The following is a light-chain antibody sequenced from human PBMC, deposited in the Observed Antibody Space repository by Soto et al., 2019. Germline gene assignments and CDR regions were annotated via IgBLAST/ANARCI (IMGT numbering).Light chain of an antibody. CDR1: QSISSW. V-gene: IGKV1-5*01. CDR2: DAS. CDR3: PQYSHLIT. J-gene: IGKJ5*01. Sequence: DSQVTRGPGTPSASRGDRVTITCRASQSISSWLAWDQQKPGKAPKLLIYDASSLESGVPSRFSGSGSGTDFTFTIRSLHPEDIATYDCPQYSHLITFGQGTRLEIK.